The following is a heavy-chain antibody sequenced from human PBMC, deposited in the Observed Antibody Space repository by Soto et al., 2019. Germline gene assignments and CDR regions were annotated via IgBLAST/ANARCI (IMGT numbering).Heavy chain of an antibody. CDR3: ARDPIGGGAPYYCDY. Sequence: ASVKVSCKASGYTFTDYYLHWLRQSAGQGLEWVGWINTHSGGTNFAQRFQGRVTMTRDTSISTAYMELSGLRSDDTAVYYCARDPIGGGAPYYCDYWGQGTLVTVSS. CDR1: GYTFTDYY. V-gene: IGHV1-2*02. CDR2: INTHSGGT. D-gene: IGHD3-10*01. J-gene: IGHJ4*02.